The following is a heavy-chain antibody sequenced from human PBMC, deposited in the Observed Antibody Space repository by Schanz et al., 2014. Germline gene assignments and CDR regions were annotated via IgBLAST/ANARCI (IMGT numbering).Heavy chain of an antibody. CDR2: IKEDGSVK. V-gene: IGHV3-7*05. CDR3: ARKVVATIGGYYDN. Sequence: EVQLAESGGGLVQPGGSLRLSCAASTFTFSSDWMSWVRQAPGKGLEWVANIKEDGSVKDYVDSVKGRFTISRDNTKNSLFLQLNSLRADDTAVYYCARKVVATIGGYYDNWGQGTLVIVSS. J-gene: IGHJ4*02. CDR1: TFTFSSDW. D-gene: IGHD5-12*01.